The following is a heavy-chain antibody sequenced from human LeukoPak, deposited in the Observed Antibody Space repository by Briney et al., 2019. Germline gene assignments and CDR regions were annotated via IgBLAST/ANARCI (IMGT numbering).Heavy chain of an antibody. CDR3: QTLVADNWFDP. J-gene: IGHJ5*02. D-gene: IGHD2-8*02. CDR2: ISSSSSTI. V-gene: IGHV3-48*04. CDR1: GFTFSSYS. Sequence: PGGSLRLSCAASGFTFSSYSMNWVRQAPGKGLEWVSYISSSSSTIYYADSVKGRFTISRDNAKNSLYLQMNSLRAEDTAVYYCQTLVADNWFDPWGQGALVTVSS.